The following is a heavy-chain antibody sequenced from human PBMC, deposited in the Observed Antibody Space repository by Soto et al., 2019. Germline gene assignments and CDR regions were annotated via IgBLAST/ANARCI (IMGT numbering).Heavy chain of an antibody. J-gene: IGHJ5*02. CDR3: ARVKTSGYNNWFDP. D-gene: IGHD3-22*01. CDR2: ISAYNGNT. Sequence: AASVKVSCKASGYTFTSYGISWVRQAPGQGLEWMGWISAYNGNTNYAQKLQGRVTMTTDTSTSTAYMELRSLRSDDTAVYYCARVKTSGYNNWFDPWGQGTLVTVSS. CDR1: GYTFTSYG. V-gene: IGHV1-18*01.